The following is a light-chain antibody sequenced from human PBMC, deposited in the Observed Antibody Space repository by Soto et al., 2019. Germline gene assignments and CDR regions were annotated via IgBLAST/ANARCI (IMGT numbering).Light chain of an antibody. CDR3: QTWGTGIVV. V-gene: IGLV4-69*01. J-gene: IGLJ2*01. CDR1: SGHXSYA. CDR2: VNSDGSH. Sequence: QSVLTQSPSASASLGASVKLTCTLSSGHXSYAIAWHQQQXEKGPRYLMKVNSDGSHSKGDGIPDRFSGSSSGAERYLTISSLQSEDEADYYCQTWGTGIVVXGXXTKLTVL.